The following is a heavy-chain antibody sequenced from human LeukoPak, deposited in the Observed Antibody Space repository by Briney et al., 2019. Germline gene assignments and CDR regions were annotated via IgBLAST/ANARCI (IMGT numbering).Heavy chain of an antibody. J-gene: IGHJ6*02. CDR3: AKDSEYSSGWVYYYGMDV. V-gene: IGHV3-9*01. CDR2: ISWNSGSI. CDR1: GFTFDDYA. D-gene: IGHD6-19*01. Sequence: GGSLRLSCAASGFTFDDYAMHWVRQAPGKGLEWVSGISWNSGSIGYADSVKGRFTISRDNAKNSLYLQMNSLRAEDTALYYCAKDSEYSSGWVYYYGMDVWGQGTTVTVSS.